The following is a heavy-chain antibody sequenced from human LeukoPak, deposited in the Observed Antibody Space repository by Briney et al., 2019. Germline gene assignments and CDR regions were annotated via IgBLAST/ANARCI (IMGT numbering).Heavy chain of an antibody. CDR3: ATVSLGYCSSTSCPRWFDP. J-gene: IGHJ5*02. V-gene: IGHV1-24*01. CDR2: FDPEDGET. Sequence: GASVKDSCKVSGYTLTELSMHWVRQAPGKGLEWMGGFDPEDGETIYAQKFQGRVTMTEDTSTDTAYMELSSLRSEDTAVYYCATVSLGYCSSTSCPRWFDPWGQGTLVTVSS. CDR1: GYTLTELS. D-gene: IGHD2-2*01.